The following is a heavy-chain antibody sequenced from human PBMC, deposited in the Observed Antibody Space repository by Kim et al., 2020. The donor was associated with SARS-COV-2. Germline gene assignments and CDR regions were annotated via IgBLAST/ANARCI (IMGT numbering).Heavy chain of an antibody. CDR3: ARGKTIVVVPAAIVFDP. Sequence: ASVKVSCKASGYTFTSYYMHWVRQAPGQGLEWMGIINPSGGSTSYAQKFQGRVTMTRDTSTSTVYMELSSLRSEDTAVYYCARGKTIVVVPAAIVFDPWGQGTLVTVSS. D-gene: IGHD2-2*01. CDR2: INPSGGST. J-gene: IGHJ5*02. CDR1: GYTFTSYY. V-gene: IGHV1-46*01.